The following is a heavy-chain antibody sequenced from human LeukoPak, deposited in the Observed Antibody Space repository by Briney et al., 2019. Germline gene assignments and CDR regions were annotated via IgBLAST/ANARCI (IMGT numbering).Heavy chain of an antibody. V-gene: IGHV3-7*03. D-gene: IGHD3-22*01. Sequence: PGGSLRLSCAASGFTFSSYWMSWVRQAPGKGLEWMANIKQDGSEKYYVDSVKGRFTISRDNAKNSLCLQMNSLRAEDTAVYYCARDGGYDSSGYYWRSDYWGQGTLVTVSS. CDR1: GFTFSSYW. CDR3: ARDGGYDSSGYYWRSDY. CDR2: IKQDGSEK. J-gene: IGHJ4*02.